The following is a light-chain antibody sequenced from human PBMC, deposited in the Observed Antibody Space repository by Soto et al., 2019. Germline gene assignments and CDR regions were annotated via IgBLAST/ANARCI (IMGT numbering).Light chain of an antibody. J-gene: IGLJ1*01. V-gene: IGLV2-11*01. CDR1: RSDVGGYNY. CDR2: GVS. Sequence: QSALTQPRSVSASPGQSVTISCTGTRSDVGGYNYVSWYQHHPGKAPKLMIYGVSARPSGVPDRFSGSKSGNTASLTISGLQAEDGADYYCCSYAGTPYVFGTGTKLTVL. CDR3: CSYAGTPYV.